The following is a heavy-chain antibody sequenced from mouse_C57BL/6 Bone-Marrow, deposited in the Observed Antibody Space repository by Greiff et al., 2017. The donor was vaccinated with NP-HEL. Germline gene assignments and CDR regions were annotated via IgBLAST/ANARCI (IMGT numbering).Heavy chain of an antibody. J-gene: IGHJ1*03. CDR1: GYTFTSYG. V-gene: IGHV1-81*01. Sequence: QVQLKESGAELARPGASVKLSCKASGYTFTSYGISWVKQRTGQGLEWIGEIYPRSGNTYYNEKFKGKATLTADKSSSTAYMELRSLTSEDSAVYFCARPNYYGSSPDYWYFDVWGTGTTVTVSS. CDR2: IYPRSGNT. D-gene: IGHD1-1*01. CDR3: ARPNYYGSSPDYWYFDV.